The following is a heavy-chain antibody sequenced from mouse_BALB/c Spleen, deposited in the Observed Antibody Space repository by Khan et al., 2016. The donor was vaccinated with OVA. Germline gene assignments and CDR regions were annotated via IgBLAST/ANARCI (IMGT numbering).Heavy chain of an antibody. V-gene: IGHV3-2*02. Sequence: VQLKQSGPGLVKPSQSLSLTCTVTGYSITSNYAWNWIRQFPGNKLEWMGYISYSDSTSYTPSLKSRISITRDTSQNQFFLQLNSVTTEDTATYYCARGNYYGYYFDYWGQGTTLTVSS. D-gene: IGHD1-1*01. CDR3: ARGNYYGYYFDY. CDR2: ISYSDST. J-gene: IGHJ2*01. CDR1: GYSITSNYA.